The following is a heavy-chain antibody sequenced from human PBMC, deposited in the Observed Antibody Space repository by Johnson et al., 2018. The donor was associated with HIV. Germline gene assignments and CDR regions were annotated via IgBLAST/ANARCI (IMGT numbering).Heavy chain of an antibody. V-gene: IGHV3-30-3*01. Sequence: QVQLVESGGGVVQPGRSLRLSCAASGFTFSSYAMLWVRQAPGKGLEWVAVISYDGSNKYYADSVKGRFTLSRDNSKNTLYLQLDSLRPEDTAVYYCARSQPEEYSSSSDAFDIWARGQWSPSLQ. J-gene: IGHJ3*02. CDR2: ISYDGSNK. CDR1: GFTFSSYA. D-gene: IGHD6-6*01. CDR3: ARSQPEEYSSSSDAFDI.